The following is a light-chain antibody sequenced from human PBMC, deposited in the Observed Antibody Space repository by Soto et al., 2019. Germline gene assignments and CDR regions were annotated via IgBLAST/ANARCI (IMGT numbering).Light chain of an antibody. Sequence: QSALTQPASVSGSPGQSITISCTGTSSDVGNYNLVSWYQQPPGKAPKLMIYEGSKRPSGVSNRFSGSKSGNTASLTISGLQADDEADYHCCSYAGSYTYVFGTGTKVTVL. J-gene: IGLJ1*01. V-gene: IGLV2-23*01. CDR3: CSYAGSYTYV. CDR2: EGS. CDR1: SSDVGNYNL.